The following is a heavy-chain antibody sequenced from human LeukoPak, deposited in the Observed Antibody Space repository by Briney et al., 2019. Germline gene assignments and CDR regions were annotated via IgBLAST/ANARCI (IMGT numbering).Heavy chain of an antibody. Sequence: PSETLSLTCTVSGGSISSGSYYWSWIRQPAGKGLEWIGYIYYSGSTNYNPSLKSRVTISVDTSKNQFSLKLSSVTAADTAVYYCARVAAVYRYYYMDVWGKGTTDTVSS. J-gene: IGHJ6*03. CDR3: ARVAAVYRYYYMDV. V-gene: IGHV4-61*10. CDR2: IYYSGST. D-gene: IGHD5/OR15-5a*01. CDR1: GGSISSGSYY.